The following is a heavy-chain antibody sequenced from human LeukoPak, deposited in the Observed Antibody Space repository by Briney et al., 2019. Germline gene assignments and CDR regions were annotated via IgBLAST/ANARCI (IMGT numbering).Heavy chain of an antibody. CDR3: ARVRRGYCSGGSCYGEFDY. CDR1: GYTFTGYY. V-gene: IGHV1-2*02. CDR2: INPNSGGT. J-gene: IGHJ4*02. Sequence: ASVKVSCKASGYTFTGYYMHWVRQALGQGLEWMGWINPNSGGTNYAQKFQGRVTITADESTSTAYMELSSLRSEDTAVYYCARVRRGYCSGGSCYGEFDYWGQGTLVTVSS. D-gene: IGHD2-15*01.